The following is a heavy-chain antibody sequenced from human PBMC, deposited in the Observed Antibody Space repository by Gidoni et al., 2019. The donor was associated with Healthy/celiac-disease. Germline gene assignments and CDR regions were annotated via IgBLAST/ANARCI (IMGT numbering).Heavy chain of an antibody. Sequence: QVQLQQWGAGLLKPSETLSLTCAVYGGSFSGYYWRWIRQPPGKGLEWIGEINHSGSTNYNPSLKSRVTISVDTSKNQFSLKLSSVTAADTAVYYCARGKLRGYGSGGSCQNYYYYGMDVWAKGPRSPSP. J-gene: IGHJ6*02. V-gene: IGHV4-34*01. CDR2: INHSGST. CDR1: GGSFSGYY. D-gene: IGHD2-15*01. CDR3: ARGKLRGYGSGGSCQNYYYYGMDV.